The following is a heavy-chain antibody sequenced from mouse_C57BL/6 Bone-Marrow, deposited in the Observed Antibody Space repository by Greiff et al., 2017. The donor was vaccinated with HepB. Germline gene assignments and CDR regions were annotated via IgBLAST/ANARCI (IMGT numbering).Heavy chain of an antibody. CDR3: ASGDYPYAMDY. CDR2: IDPSDSYT. J-gene: IGHJ4*01. V-gene: IGHV1-50*01. D-gene: IGHD2-4*01. Sequence: QGLEWIGEIDPSDSYTNYNQKFKGKATLTVDTSSSTAYMQLSSLTSEDSAVYYCASGDYPYAMDYWGQGTSVTVSS.